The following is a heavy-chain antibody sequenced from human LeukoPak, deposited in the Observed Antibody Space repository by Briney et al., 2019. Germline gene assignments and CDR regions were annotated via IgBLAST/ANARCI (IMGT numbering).Heavy chain of an antibody. Sequence: GGSLRLSCAASGFTLSSYSMNWVRQAPGKGLEWVSYISSSSSIIYYADSVKGRFTISRDNAKNSLYLQMNSLRAEDTAVYYCARSPGTTFGAPNWFDPWGQGTLVTVSS. CDR2: ISSSSSII. CDR3: ARSPGTTFGAPNWFDP. CDR1: GFTLSSYS. V-gene: IGHV3-48*01. J-gene: IGHJ5*02. D-gene: IGHD3-3*01.